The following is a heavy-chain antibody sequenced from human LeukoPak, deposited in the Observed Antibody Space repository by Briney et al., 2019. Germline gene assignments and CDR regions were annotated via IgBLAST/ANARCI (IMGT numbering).Heavy chain of an antibody. V-gene: IGHV1-18*01. J-gene: IGHJ4*02. Sequence: GASVKVSCKASGYTFTSYGISWVRQAPGQGLEWMGWISAYNGNTNYAQNLQGRVTMTTDTSTSTAYMELRSLRSDDTALYYCARVTSMIVVVDFDYWGQGALVTVSS. CDR3: ARVTSMIVVVDFDY. CDR2: ISAYNGNT. D-gene: IGHD3-22*01. CDR1: GYTFTSYG.